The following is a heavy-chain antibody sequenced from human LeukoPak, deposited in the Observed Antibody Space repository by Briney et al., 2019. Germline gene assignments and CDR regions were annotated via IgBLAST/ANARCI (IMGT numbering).Heavy chain of an antibody. V-gene: IGHV4-31*03. J-gene: IGHJ4*02. Sequence: SETLSLTCTVSGGSISSGGYYWSWLRQHPGTGLEWIGYIYYSGSTYYNPSLKSRLTISVDTSKNQFSLKLSSVTAADTAVYYCARAPFIPAAIDYWGQGTLVTVSS. D-gene: IGHD2-2*01. CDR2: IYYSGST. CDR1: GGSISSGGYY. CDR3: ARAPFIPAAIDY.